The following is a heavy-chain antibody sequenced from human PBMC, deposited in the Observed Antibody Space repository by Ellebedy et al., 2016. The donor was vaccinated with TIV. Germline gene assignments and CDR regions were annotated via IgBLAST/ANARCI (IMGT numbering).Heavy chain of an antibody. CDR2: INPNSGGT. CDR1: GYTFSAYY. J-gene: IGHJ5*02. CDR3: ARGYPVTMIVVVDNWFDP. V-gene: IGHV1-2*04. D-gene: IGHD3-22*01. Sequence: AASVKVSCKASGYTFSAYYMHWVRQAPGQGLEWMGWINPNSGGTNYAQKFQGWVTMTRDTSISTAYMELSRLRSDDTAVYYCARGYPVTMIVVVDNWFDPWGQGTLVTVSS.